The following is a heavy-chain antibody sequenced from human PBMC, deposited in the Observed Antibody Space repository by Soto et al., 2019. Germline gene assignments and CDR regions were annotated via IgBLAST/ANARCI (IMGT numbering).Heavy chain of an antibody. CDR1: GYSFTSYA. CDR3: ARDCRGTGCKSHYDY. J-gene: IGHJ4*02. V-gene: IGHV1-3*01. CDR2: IDGVSGNK. Sequence: QVQLVQSGTEVKKPGASVKVSCTATGYSFTSYAIHWVRQAPGQRLEWMGWIDGVSGNKRYAQSLLDRVTITRDTPARTAYLELSGLRSDDTAVYYCARDCRGTGCKSHYDYWGQGTLVSVSS. D-gene: IGHD2-2*01.